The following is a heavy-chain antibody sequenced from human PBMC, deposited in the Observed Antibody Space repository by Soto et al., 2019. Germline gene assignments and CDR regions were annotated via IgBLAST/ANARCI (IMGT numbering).Heavy chain of an antibody. D-gene: IGHD6-13*01. V-gene: IGHV3-30*03. CDR1: GFTFSNYG. CDR3: ATLIPGYTRNSRSATGGMDV. CDR2: IFHDGSNK. Sequence: QVQLVESGGGVVQPGRSLRLSCAASGFTFSNYGMHWVSRAPGKGLEWMAVIFHDGSNKYYADAVKGRFTISRDNSENTLYLQMNSLRTEDTAVYYCATLIPGYTRNSRSATGGMDVWGQGTTVTVSS. J-gene: IGHJ6*02.